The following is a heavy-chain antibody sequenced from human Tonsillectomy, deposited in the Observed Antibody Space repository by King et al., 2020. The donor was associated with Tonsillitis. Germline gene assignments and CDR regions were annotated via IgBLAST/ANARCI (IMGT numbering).Heavy chain of an antibody. CDR3: ARQGVPGGNDY. J-gene: IGHJ4*02. V-gene: IGHV4-39*01. CDR2: VYYSGGT. CDR1: GDSISRRGYF. Sequence: QLQESGPGLVKPWETLSLTCTVSGDSISRRGYFWGWIRQPPGKGLGWVAGVYYSGGTYYNPSLKSRVTASVDTSKNQFSLHPNSVTAADTAVYYCARQGVPGGNDYWGQGTLVTVSS. D-gene: IGHD2-2*01.